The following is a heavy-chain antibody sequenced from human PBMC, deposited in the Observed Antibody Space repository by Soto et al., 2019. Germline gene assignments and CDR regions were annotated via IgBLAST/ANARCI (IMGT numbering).Heavy chain of an antibody. D-gene: IGHD6-13*01. Sequence: PSVKVSCKASGYTFTSYGISWVRQAPGQGLEWMGWISAYNGNTNYAQKLQGRVTMTTDTSTSTAYMELRSLRSDDTAVYYCARDFTGSAAASHDFDYWGQGTLVTVSS. J-gene: IGHJ4*02. CDR1: GYTFTSYG. CDR3: ARDFTGSAAASHDFDY. V-gene: IGHV1-18*01. CDR2: ISAYNGNT.